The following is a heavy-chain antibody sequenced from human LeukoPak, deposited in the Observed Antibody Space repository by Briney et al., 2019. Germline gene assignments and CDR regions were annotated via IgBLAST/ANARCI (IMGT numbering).Heavy chain of an antibody. J-gene: IGHJ4*02. CDR2: IKGDGRGK. D-gene: IGHD1/OR15-1a*01. CDR1: GFTFSGSW. Sequence: PGGSLRLSCAASGFTFSGSWMSWVRQAPGKGLEWVATIKGDGRGKFYVDSVKGRFAISRDDAKSSLFLQMDSLRSEDTAVYYCTKNTHDYWGQGTLVTVSS. CDR3: TKNTHDY. V-gene: IGHV3-7*01.